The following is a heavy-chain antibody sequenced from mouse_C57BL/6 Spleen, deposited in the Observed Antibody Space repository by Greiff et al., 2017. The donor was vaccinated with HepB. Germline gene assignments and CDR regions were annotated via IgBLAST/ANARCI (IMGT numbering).Heavy chain of an antibody. D-gene: IGHD1-1*01. CDR2: IYPRSGNT. CDR3: ALEGRYDGSSLYYFDY. V-gene: IGHV1-81*01. J-gene: IGHJ2*01. CDR1: GYTFTSYG. Sequence: QVQLQQSGAELARPGASVKLSCKASGYTFTSYGISWVKQRTGQGLEWIGEIYPRSGNTYYNEKFKGKATLTADKSSSTAYMELSSLTSEDSAVYVWALEGRYDGSSLYYFDYWGQGTTLTVSS.